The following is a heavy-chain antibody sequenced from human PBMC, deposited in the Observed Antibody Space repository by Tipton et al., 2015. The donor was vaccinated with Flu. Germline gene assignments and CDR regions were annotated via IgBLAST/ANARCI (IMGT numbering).Heavy chain of an antibody. CDR2: IIPIFGTA. CDR3: ARRGEVDTAMSLTYYYYMDV. CDR1: GGTFSSYA. V-gene: IGHV1-69*01. D-gene: IGHD5-18*01. Sequence: QSGAEVKKPGSSVKVSCKASGGTFSSYAISWVRQAPGQGLEWMGGIIPIFGTANYAQKFQGRVTITADESTSTAYMELSSLRSEDTAVYYCARRGEVDTAMSLTYYYYMDVWGKGTTVTVSS. J-gene: IGHJ6*03.